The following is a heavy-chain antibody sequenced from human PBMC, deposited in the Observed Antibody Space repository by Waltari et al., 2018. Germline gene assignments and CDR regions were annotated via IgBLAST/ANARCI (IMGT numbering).Heavy chain of an antibody. D-gene: IGHD6-13*01. CDR3: ARSLHVFKAAAGMFDY. CDR2: IYYSGTP. CDR1: DDSISSGDYY. V-gene: IGHV4-39*01. J-gene: IGHJ4*02. Sequence: QLQLQESGPGLVKPSGTLSLTCTVSDDSISSGDYYWGWIRQPPGKGLEWIGSIYYSGTPSYNPSLRSRVTMSVDTSKKQFSRKLSSVTAADTAVYYCARSLHVFKAAAGMFDYWGQGTLVTVSS.